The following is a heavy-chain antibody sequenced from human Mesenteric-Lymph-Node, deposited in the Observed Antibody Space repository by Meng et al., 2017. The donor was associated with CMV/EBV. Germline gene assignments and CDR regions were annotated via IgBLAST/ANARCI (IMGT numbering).Heavy chain of an antibody. D-gene: IGHD3-3*01. Sequence: SETLSLTCTVSGDSISSSDYYWNWIRRPPGKGLEWIGYIYYSGSTNYNPSLKSRLSLSIDTSKSRFSLKLTSVTAADTAVYYCASPPLDYDFWSGADYFDYWGQGTLVTVSS. CDR2: IYYSGST. V-gene: IGHV4-30-4*08. CDR3: ASPPLDYDFWSGADYFDY. J-gene: IGHJ4*02. CDR1: GDSISSSDYY.